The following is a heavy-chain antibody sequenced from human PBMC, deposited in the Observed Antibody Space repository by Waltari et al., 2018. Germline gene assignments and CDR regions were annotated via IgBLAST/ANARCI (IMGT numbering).Heavy chain of an antibody. CDR2: ISSSSSYI. Sequence: EVQLVESGGGLVKPGGSLRLSCAASGFTFSSYSMNWVRQAPGKGLEWVSSISSSSSYIYYADSVKGRFTISRDNAKNSLYLQMNSLRAEDTAVYYCARDAYIAAAGATFSYYYYGMDVWGQGTTVTVSS. CDR3: ARDAYIAAAGATFSYYYYGMDV. J-gene: IGHJ6*02. D-gene: IGHD6-13*01. CDR1: GFTFSSYS. V-gene: IGHV3-21*01.